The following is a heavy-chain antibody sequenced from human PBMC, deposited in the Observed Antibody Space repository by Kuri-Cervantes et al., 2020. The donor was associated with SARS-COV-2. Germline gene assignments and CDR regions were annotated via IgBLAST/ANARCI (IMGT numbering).Heavy chain of an antibody. CDR2: INHSGST. J-gene: IGHJ6*02. Sequence: SETLSLTCAVYGGSFSGYYWSWIRQPPGKGLEWIGEINHSGSTYYNPSLKSRITMSVDTSKNQFYLKLSSVTAADTAVYYCARGRCSGGSCYPYYYYYGMDVWGQGTTVTVSS. CDR3: ARGRCSGGSCYPYYYYYGMDV. CDR1: GGSFSGYY. V-gene: IGHV4-34*01. D-gene: IGHD2-15*01.